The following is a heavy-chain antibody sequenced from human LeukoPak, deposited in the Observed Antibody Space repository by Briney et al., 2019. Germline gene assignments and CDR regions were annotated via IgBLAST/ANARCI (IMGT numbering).Heavy chain of an antibody. CDR3: AAGRVSDTTLVSWFDT. CDR1: GGTLSTHA. J-gene: IGHJ5*02. V-gene: IGHV1-69*05. CDR2: IILISPTA. D-gene: IGHD5-18*01. Sequence: SVKVSCKASGGTLSTHAVSWVRQAPGQGLEWMGGIILISPTANYAQKFQDRVTITMDQYPHYMELSSLRSDDPAVYYCAAGRVSDTTLVSWFDTWGQGTLVTVSS.